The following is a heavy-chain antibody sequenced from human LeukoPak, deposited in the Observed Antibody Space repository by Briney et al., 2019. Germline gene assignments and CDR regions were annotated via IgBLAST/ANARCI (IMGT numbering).Heavy chain of an antibody. CDR3: AKAMAERAYSYADPLAY. D-gene: IGHD5-18*01. CDR2: MSGSGGNT. CDR1: GFTFSRYA. J-gene: IGHJ4*02. Sequence: GGSLRLSCGASGFTFSRYAMSWVRQAPGKGLEWVSGMSGSGGNTYYADSVKGRFTISRDNSRNTLYLQMNSLRAEDTAVYYCAKAMAERAYSYADPLAYWGQGTLVTVSS. V-gene: IGHV3-23*01.